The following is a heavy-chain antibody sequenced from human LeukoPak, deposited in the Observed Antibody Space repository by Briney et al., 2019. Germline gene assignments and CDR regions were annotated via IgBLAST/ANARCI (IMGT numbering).Heavy chain of an antibody. D-gene: IGHD2-15*01. CDR3: ARDPVVLVAATPGAFDY. CDR1: GFTFRSYE. V-gene: IGHV3-48*03. Sequence: GGSLRLSCAASGFTFRSYEMNWVRQAPGKGLEWVSYISSSGTTIFYADSVKGRFTISRDNDKNSLYLQMNSLRAEDTAIYYCARDPVVLVAATPGAFDYWGQGTLVTVAS. J-gene: IGHJ4*02. CDR2: ISSSGTTI.